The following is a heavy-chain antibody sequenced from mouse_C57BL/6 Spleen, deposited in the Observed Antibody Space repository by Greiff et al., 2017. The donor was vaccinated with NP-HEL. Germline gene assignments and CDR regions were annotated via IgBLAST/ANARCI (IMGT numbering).Heavy chain of an antibody. J-gene: IGHJ4*01. CDR2: IHPNSGST. Sequence: QVQLQQSGAELVKPGASVKLSCKASGYTFTSYWMHWVKQRPGQGLEWIGMIHPNSGSTNYNEKFKSKATLTVDKSSSTAYMQLSSLTSEDSAVYYCARGGYYGYYAMDYWGQGTSVTVSS. V-gene: IGHV1-64*01. CDR1: GYTFTSYW. CDR3: ARGGYYGYYAMDY. D-gene: IGHD2-3*01.